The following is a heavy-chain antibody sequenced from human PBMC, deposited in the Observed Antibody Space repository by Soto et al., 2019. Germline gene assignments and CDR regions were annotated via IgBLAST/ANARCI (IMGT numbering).Heavy chain of an antibody. CDR1: GGSFSGYY. CDR2: INHSGST. J-gene: IGHJ4*02. V-gene: IGHV4-34*01. Sequence: QVQLQQWGAGLLKPSETLSLTCAVYGGSFSGYYWSWIRQPPGKGLEWIGEINHSGSTNYNPSLKRRVTISVDTSKNQFSLKLSSVTAADTAVYYCARGLNVGAIDYWGQGTLVTVSS. CDR3: ARGLNVGAIDY. D-gene: IGHD1-26*01.